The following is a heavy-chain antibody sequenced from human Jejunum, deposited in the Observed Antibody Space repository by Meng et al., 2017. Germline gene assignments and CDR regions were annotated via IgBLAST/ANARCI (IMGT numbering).Heavy chain of an antibody. Sequence: QVQLQESGQGLVKPSQTLSLTCTVSGGSISSGDYYWSWIRKPPGKCLEWIGYIYYSGSTYYNPSLKSRVTISVDTSKNQFSLKLSSVTAADTAVYYCARDRTTGRYFDYWGQGTLVTVSS. CDR2: IYYSGST. V-gene: IGHV4-30-4*01. D-gene: IGHD4-11*01. CDR3: ARDRTTGRYFDY. CDR1: GGSISSGDYY. J-gene: IGHJ4*02.